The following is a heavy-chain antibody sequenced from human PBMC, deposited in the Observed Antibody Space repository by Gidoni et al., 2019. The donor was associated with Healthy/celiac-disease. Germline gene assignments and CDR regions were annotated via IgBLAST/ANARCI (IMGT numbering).Heavy chain of an antibody. CDR1: GYTFTGYY. V-gene: IGHV1-2*04. Sequence: QVQLVQSGAEVKKPGASVKVSCQASGYTFTGYYMHWVRQAPGQGLEWMGWINPNSGGTNYAQKFQGWVTMTRDTSISTAYMELSRLRSDDTAVYYCARDYGHCSGGSCQSRGLDYWGQGTLVTVSS. CDR3: ARDYGHCSGGSCQSRGLDY. D-gene: IGHD2-15*01. CDR2: INPNSGGT. J-gene: IGHJ4*02.